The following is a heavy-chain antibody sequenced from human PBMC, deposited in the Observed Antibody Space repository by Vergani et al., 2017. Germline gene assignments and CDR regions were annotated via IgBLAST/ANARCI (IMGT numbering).Heavy chain of an antibody. CDR2: IYYSGST. V-gene: IGHV4-38-2*02. D-gene: IGHD2-2*01. CDR3: ARESRSSTSPQTLDY. J-gene: IGHJ4*02. Sequence: QVQLQESGPGLVKPSETLSLTCAVSGFSIDNGYYWDWIRQPPGKGLEWIGSIYYSGSTYYNPSLKSRVTISVDTSKNQFSLKLSSVTAADTAVYYCARESRSSTSPQTLDYWGQGTLVTVSS. CDR1: GFSIDNGYY.